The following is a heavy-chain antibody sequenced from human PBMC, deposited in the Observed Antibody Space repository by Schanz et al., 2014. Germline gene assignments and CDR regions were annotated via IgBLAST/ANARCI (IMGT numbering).Heavy chain of an antibody. J-gene: IGHJ3*01. V-gene: IGHV3-23*04. D-gene: IGHD5-12*01. CDR2: VYMSAAST. CDR1: GFIFSSYS. Sequence: EVQLVESGGGLVQPGGSLRLSCEASGFIFSSYSMNWVRQAPGKGLEWVSTVYMSAASTRYADSVKGRFIISRDSSKNTLFLQMNSLRAEDTAVYFCARDGGRDGYNLAFDVWGQGTLVTVSS. CDR3: ARDGGRDGYNLAFDV.